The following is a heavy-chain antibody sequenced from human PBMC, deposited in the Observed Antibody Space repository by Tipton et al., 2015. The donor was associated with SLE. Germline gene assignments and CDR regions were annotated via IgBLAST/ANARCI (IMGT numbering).Heavy chain of an antibody. CDR2: IGTYNGNT. D-gene: IGHD3-3*01. CDR3: ARGAGITVFEAGLYSYDVDV. V-gene: IGHV1-18*01. CDR1: GYTFTKYG. Sequence: QVQLVQSGAEVKEPGASVTVSCKTSGYTFTKYGISWVRQAPGQWLEWMGWIGTYNGNTNYAQRFQGRVTMTTDTSTSTAYLELRSLTSDGTVVYYCARGAGITVFEAGLYSYDVDVRGKGTTVTVSS. J-gene: IGHJ6*03.